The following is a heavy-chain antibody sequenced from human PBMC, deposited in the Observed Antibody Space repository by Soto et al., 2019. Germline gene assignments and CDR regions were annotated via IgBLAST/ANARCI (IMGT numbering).Heavy chain of an antibody. D-gene: IGHD1-1*01. CDR3: AKDWNTGSGLLDY. CDR2: ISGSGGDT. J-gene: IGHJ4*02. Sequence: GGSLRLSCAASGFTFSSYAMNWVRQAPGKGLEWVSAISGSGGDTYYADSVKGRFTISRDNSKNTLYLQMNSLRAEDTAVYYCAKDWNTGSGLLDYWGQGTLVTVSS. CDR1: GFTFSSYA. V-gene: IGHV3-23*01.